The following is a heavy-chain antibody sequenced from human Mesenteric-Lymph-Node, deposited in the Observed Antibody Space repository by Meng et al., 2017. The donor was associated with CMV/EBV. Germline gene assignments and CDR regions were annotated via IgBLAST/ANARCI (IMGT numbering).Heavy chain of an antibody. CDR3: AKDPAVDDYSNYEGY. J-gene: IGHJ4*02. Sequence: GESLKISCAASGFTFSSYGMHWVRQAPGKGLEWVAFIRYDGSNKYYADSVKGRFTISRDNSKNTLYLQMNSLRAEDTAVYYCAKDPAVDDYSNYEGYWGQGTLVTV. CDR2: IRYDGSNK. V-gene: IGHV3-30*02. D-gene: IGHD4-11*01. CDR1: GFTFSSYG.